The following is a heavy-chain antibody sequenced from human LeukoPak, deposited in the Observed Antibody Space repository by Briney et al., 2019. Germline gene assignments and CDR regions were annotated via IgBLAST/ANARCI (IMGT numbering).Heavy chain of an antibody. CDR2: VSANKGNT. D-gene: IGHD3-16*02. CDR3: ARDRGGYCDHVWRTYRQTILFDY. Sequence: ASVTVSCKPSGYTFSQYGISWVRQAPGQGPEWMGWVSANKGNTDYAEKFQGRVTMTRDTSTSTAYMELRGLISDDTAVYYLARDRGGYCDHVWRTYRQTILFDYWGQGTLVTVSS. V-gene: IGHV1-18*01. J-gene: IGHJ4*02. CDR1: GYTFSQYG.